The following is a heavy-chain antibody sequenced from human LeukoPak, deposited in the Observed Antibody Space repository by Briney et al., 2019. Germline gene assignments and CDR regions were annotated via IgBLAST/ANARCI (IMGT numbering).Heavy chain of an antibody. CDR1: GFTFSSYS. V-gene: IGHV3-21*01. CDR2: ISSSSSYI. J-gene: IGHJ3*02. D-gene: IGHD1-1*01. Sequence: GGSLRLSCAASGFTFSSYSMNWVRQAPGKGLEWVSSISSSSSYIYYADSVKGRFTISRDNAKNSLYLQMNSLRAEDTAVYYCARAGNDVDAFDIWGQGTMVTVSS. CDR3: ARAGNDVDAFDI.